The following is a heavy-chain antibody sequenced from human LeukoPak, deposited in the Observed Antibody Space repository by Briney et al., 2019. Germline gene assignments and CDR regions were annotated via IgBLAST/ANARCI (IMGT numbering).Heavy chain of an antibody. CDR1: GGTFSSYA. CDR3: AREERGITIFSMTNWFDP. V-gene: IGHV1-69*13. D-gene: IGHD3-9*01. J-gene: IGHJ5*02. CDR2: IIPIFGTA. Sequence: SVKVSCKASGGTFSSYAISWVRQAPGQGLEWMGGIIPIFGTANYAQKFQGRVTITADESTSTAYMELSSLRSEDTAVYYCAREERGITIFSMTNWFDPWGQGTVVTASS.